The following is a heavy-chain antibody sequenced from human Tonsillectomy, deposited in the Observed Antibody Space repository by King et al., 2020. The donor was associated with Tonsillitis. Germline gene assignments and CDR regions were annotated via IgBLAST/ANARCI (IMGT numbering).Heavy chain of an antibody. CDR3: ARDPNGLSWFFDL. Sequence: EVQLVESGGGLVKPGGSLRLSCEASGFTFRSYAMNWVRQAPGKGLEWVSSISSSGSYISYADSLKGRFTISRDNAKNSLYLQMNGLRAEDTAVYYCARDPNGLSWFFDLWGRGTLVTVSS. CDR2: ISSSGSYI. D-gene: IGHD2/OR15-2a*01. V-gene: IGHV3-21*01. CDR1: GFTFRSYA. J-gene: IGHJ2*01.